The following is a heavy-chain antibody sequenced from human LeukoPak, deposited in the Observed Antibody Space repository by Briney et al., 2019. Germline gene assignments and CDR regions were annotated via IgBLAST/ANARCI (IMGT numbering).Heavy chain of an antibody. CDR1: GYSFTTYW. D-gene: IGHD2-2*01. CDR2: IYPADSTA. Sequence: PGESLKISCKASGYSFTTYWIGWVRQMPGKGLEWMGIIYPADSTAHYSPSFQGQVTISVDKSINTAYLQWSSLKASDTAIYYCARHDRGCSSTSCYLGYYYYMDVWGKGTTVTVSS. CDR3: ARHDRGCSSTSCYLGYYYYMDV. V-gene: IGHV5-51*01. J-gene: IGHJ6*03.